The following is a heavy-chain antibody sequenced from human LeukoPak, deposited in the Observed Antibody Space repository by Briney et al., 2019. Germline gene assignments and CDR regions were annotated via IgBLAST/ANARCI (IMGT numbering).Heavy chain of an antibody. V-gene: IGHV3-74*01. CDR1: GFTFSSYW. CDR3: AREFLGIAAAGKKYGYWYFDL. CDR2: INSDGSST. J-gene: IGHJ2*01. Sequence: GGSLRLSCAASGFTFSSYWMHWVRQAPGKGLVWVSRINSDGSSTSYADSVKGRFTISRDSAKNTLYLQMNSLRAEDTAVYYCAREFLGIAAAGKKYGYWYFDLWGRGTLVTVSS. D-gene: IGHD6-13*01.